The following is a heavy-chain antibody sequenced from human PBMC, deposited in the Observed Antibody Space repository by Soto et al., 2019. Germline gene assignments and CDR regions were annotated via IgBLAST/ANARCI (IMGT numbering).Heavy chain of an antibody. J-gene: IGHJ4*02. V-gene: IGHV3-11*01. CDR2: ISGSGSTI. CDR3: ARDNSSIAARHPLDY. D-gene: IGHD6-6*01. CDR1: GFTFSDYY. Sequence: PGGSLRLSCAASGFTFSDYYMSWIRQAPGKGLEWVSYISGSGSTIYYADSVKGRFTISRDNAKNSLYLQMNSLRAEDTAVYYCARDNSSIAARHPLDYWGQGTLVTVSS.